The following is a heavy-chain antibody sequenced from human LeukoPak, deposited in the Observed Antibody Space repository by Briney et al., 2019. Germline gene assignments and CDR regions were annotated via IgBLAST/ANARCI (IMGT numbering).Heavy chain of an antibody. V-gene: IGHV3-33*01. Sequence: QSGRSLRLSCAASGFTFSSYGMHWVRQAPGKRLEWVAVIWYDGSNKYYADSVKGRFTISRDNSKNTLYLQMNSLRAEDTAVYYCAREHVLLWFEELLDWGQGTLVTVSS. CDR2: IWYDGSNK. CDR3: AREHVLLWFEELLD. D-gene: IGHD3-10*01. CDR1: GFTFSSYG. J-gene: IGHJ4*02.